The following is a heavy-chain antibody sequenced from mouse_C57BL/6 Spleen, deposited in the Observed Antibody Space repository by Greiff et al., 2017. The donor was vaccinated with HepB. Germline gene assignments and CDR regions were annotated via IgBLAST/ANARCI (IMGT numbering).Heavy chain of an antibody. CDR3: ARSGNYYGSSYVGYFDY. D-gene: IGHD1-1*01. V-gene: IGHV1-82*01. Sequence: VKLVESGPELVKPGASVKISCKASGYAFSSSWMNWVKQRPGKGLEWIGRIYPGDGDTNYNGKFKGKATLTADKSSSTAYMQLSSLTSEDSAVYFCARSGNYYGSSYVGYFDYWGQGTTLTVSS. J-gene: IGHJ2*01. CDR2: IYPGDGDT. CDR1: GYAFSSSW.